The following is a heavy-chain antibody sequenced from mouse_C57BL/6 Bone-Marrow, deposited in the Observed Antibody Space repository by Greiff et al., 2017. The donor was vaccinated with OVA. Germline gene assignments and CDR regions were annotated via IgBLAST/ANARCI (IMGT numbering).Heavy chain of an antibody. V-gene: IGHV5-4*03. D-gene: IGHD1-1*01. CDR2: ISDGGSYT. J-gene: IGHJ3*01. CDR1: GFTFSSYA. CDR3: ARGENYGSSYEGFAY. Sequence: EVKVVESGGGLVKPGGSLKLSCAASGFTFSSYAMSWVRQTPEKRLEWVATISDGGSYTYYPDNVKGRFTISRDNAKNNLYLQMSHLKSEDTAMYYCARGENYGSSYEGFAYWGQGTLVTVSA.